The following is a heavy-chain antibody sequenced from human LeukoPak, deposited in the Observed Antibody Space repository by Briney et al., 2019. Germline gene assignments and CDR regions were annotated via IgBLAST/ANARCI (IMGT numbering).Heavy chain of an antibody. J-gene: IGHJ4*02. CDR2: INPSGGST. CDR3: ARVLGYSGYDFNYFDY. V-gene: IGHV1-46*01. D-gene: IGHD5-12*01. CDR1: GYTFTRYY. Sequence: ASVKVSCKASGYTFTRYYMHWVRQAPGQALEWMGIINPSGGSTSYAQKFQGRVTMTRVTSTSTVYMELSSLRSEDTAVYYCARVLGYSGYDFNYFDYWGQGTLVTVSS.